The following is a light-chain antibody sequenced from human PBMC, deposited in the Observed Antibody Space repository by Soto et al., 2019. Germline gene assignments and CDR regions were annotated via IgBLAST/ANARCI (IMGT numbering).Light chain of an antibody. J-gene: IGKJ2*01. Sequence: EIVLTQSPGTLSLSPGERATLSCRASQSINNYYLAWYQQTPGQAPRLLIYGTSNRATGIADRFSGRGSGTDFTLAIARVEPEDFAVYYCHQFGSSPGTFGQGTKLEIK. CDR3: HQFGSSPGT. CDR1: QSINNYY. V-gene: IGKV3-20*01. CDR2: GTS.